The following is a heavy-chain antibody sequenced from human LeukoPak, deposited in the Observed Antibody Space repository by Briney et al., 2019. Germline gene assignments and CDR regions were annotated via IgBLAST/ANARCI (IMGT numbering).Heavy chain of an antibody. CDR2: MKPNNGDT. Sequence: ASVKLSCKASGFTLTDYYMHWVRQAPGPGLGWMGWMKPNNGDTTYVKKFQVRVTMTKDTSISTAYLELSRLSSDDTAIFYFAALGDSYATLTYSYTTDVSGTGRTVT. V-gene: IGHV1-2*02. D-gene: IGHD3-16*01. CDR1: GFTLTDYY. CDR3: AALGDSYATLTYSYTTDV. J-gene: IGHJ6*03.